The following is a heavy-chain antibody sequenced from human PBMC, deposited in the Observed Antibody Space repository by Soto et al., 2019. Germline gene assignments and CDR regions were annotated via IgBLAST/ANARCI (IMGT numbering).Heavy chain of an antibody. Sequence: QVRVQQWGAGLLEPSETLSLTSAVYGGSFSGYFWSWIRQSPGKGLEWIGQINHSGNTNYHPSLKSRVTITVDTSKNHFSLKLTSVTAADTAMYYCARGRLPHYYYYGMDVWGQGTTVTVA. J-gene: IGHJ6*02. CDR1: GGSFSGYF. V-gene: IGHV4-34*01. D-gene: IGHD2-21*02. CDR3: ARGRLPHYYYYGMDV. CDR2: INHSGNT.